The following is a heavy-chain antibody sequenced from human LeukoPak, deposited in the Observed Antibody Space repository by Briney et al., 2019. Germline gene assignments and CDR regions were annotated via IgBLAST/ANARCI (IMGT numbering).Heavy chain of an antibody. D-gene: IGHD3-10*01. CDR3: AREGYYYGSGSYEGYFDY. J-gene: IGHJ4*02. CDR2: IIPIFGTA. V-gene: IGHV1-69*05. Sequence: ASVKVSCKASGGTFSSYAISWVRQAPGQGLEWRGGIIPIFGTANYAQKFQGRVEITTDEPKSTAYMELSSLRSEDTAVYYCAREGYYYGSGSYEGYFDYWGQGTLVTVSS. CDR1: GGTFSSYA.